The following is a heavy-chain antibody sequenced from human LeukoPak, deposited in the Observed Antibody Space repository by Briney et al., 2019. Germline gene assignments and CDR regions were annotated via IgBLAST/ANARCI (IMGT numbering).Heavy chain of an antibody. CDR3: AKDNTELEFLFDY. CDR2: ISWNSGSI. J-gene: IGHJ4*02. Sequence: GRSLRLSCAASEFTFDDYAMHWVRQAPGKGLEWVSGISWNSGSIGYADSVKGRFTISRDNAKNSLYLQMNSLRAEDTALYYCAKDNTELEFLFDYWGQGTLVTVSS. V-gene: IGHV3-9*01. D-gene: IGHD1-1*01. CDR1: EFTFDDYA.